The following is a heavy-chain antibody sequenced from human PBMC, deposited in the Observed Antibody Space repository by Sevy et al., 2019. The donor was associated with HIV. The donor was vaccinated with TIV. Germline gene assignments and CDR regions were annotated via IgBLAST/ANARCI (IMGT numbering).Heavy chain of an antibody. CDR1: GGTFSSYA. CDR2: IIPILGIA. J-gene: IGHJ3*02. D-gene: IGHD4-17*01. CDR3: AREGDYGGNSNDAFDI. V-gene: IGHV1-69*04. Sequence: ASVKVSCKASGGTFSSYAISSVRQAPGQGLEWMGRIIPILGIANYAQKFQGRVTITADKSTSTAYMELSSLRSEDTAVYYCAREGDYGGNSNDAFDIWGQRTMVTVSS.